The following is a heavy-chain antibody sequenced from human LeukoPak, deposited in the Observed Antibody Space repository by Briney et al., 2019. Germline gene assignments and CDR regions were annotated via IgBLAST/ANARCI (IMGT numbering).Heavy chain of an antibody. Sequence: GRALRLCCAASGFTFSSYAMPWGRQAPAKGLEWVAVISYDGSSKYYADAVRGRVPSSRDNSRNTRYLQMNSLRAEDTAVYNRARDYDYEDGGGFAHWGQGTLVPVSS. D-gene: IGHD3-22*01. J-gene: IGHJ4*02. V-gene: IGHV3-30*04. CDR2: ISYDGSSK. CDR1: GFTFSSYA. CDR3: ARDYDYEDGGGFAH.